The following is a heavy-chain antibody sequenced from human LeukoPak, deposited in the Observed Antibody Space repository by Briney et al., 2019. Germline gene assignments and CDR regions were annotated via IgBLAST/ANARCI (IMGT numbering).Heavy chain of an antibody. J-gene: IGHJ4*02. CDR3: ARHDGRVGAGDY. V-gene: IGHV4-59*08. CDR1: GGSISSYY. D-gene: IGHD1-26*01. Sequence: SETLSLTCTVSGGSISSYYWSWIRQPPGKGLEWIAYIYYSGTTNYNPSLKSRVTISVDTSKNQFSLKLSSVTAADTAVYYCARHDGRVGAGDYWGQGTLVTVSS. CDR2: IYYSGTT.